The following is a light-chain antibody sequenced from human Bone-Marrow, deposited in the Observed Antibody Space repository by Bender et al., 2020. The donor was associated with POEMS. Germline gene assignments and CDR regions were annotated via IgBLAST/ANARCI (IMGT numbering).Light chain of an antibody. V-gene: IGLV2-23*02. CDR3: CSFVGSSTWV. Sequence: QSALTQPASVSGSPGQSITISCTGASSDVGAYNLVSWYQQHPGKAPKLMIYEVTKRPSGVSDRFSGSKSGYTASLTISGLQAEDEADYHCCSFVGSSTWVFGGGTKLTVL. CDR2: EVT. CDR1: SSDVGAYNL. J-gene: IGLJ3*02.